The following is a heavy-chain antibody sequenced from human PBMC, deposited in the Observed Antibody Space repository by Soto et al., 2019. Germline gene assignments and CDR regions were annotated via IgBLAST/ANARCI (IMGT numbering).Heavy chain of an antibody. J-gene: IGHJ4*02. CDR3: ARQHPLDSSAWYN. V-gene: IGHV5-51*01. Sequence: PGESLKISCQGSGYTFSDYWIGWVRQLPGKGLEWVGTIYAGDSDTRYSPSFEGQVTMSVDRSISTAYLHWSSLKASDSAIYYCARQHPLDSSAWYNWGQGTLVTVSS. CDR2: IYAGDSDT. CDR1: GYTFSDYW. D-gene: IGHD6-19*01.